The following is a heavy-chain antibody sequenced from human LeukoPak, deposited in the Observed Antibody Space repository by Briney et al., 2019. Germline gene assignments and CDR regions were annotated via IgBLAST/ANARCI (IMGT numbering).Heavy chain of an antibody. CDR2: IKSKTDGGTT. D-gene: IGHD2-15*01. Sequence: PGGSLRLSCAASGFTFNNAWMNWVRQAPGKGLEWVGRIKSKTDGGTTDYAAPVTGRFTISRDDSRNTLYLQMNNLKTEDTAVYYCTTNPPVRWGASSEPPNYWGQGTLVTVSS. J-gene: IGHJ4*02. CDR1: GFTFNNAW. V-gene: IGHV3-15*07. CDR3: TTNPPVRWGASSEPPNY.